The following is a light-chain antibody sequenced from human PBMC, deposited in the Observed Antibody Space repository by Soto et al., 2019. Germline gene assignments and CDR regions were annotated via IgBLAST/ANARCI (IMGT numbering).Light chain of an antibody. J-gene: IGKJ4*01. Sequence: EIVLTQSPGTLSLSPGERATLSCRASQRVSSSYLAWYQQKPGQAPRLLLYGASSRATDIPDRFSGSGAGTGTNLTISRLEPEDVAVYYCHQYGSSHGGLTFGGGTTVEIK. CDR3: HQYGSSHGGLT. CDR2: GAS. CDR1: QRVSSSY. V-gene: IGKV3-20*01.